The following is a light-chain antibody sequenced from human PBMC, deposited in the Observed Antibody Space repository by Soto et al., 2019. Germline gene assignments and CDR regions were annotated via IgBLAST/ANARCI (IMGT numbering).Light chain of an antibody. CDR2: GAS. Sequence: EIVMTQSPATLSVSPGERATLSCRASQSVSTNLAWYQQKPGQAPRLLFYGASTRATGIPARFSGSGSGTEFNLNISSLKSEDGVVYYCKQYNNWPPWTFGQGNKVDIK. V-gene: IGKV3-15*01. CDR3: KQYNNWPPWT. CDR1: QSVSTN. J-gene: IGKJ1*01.